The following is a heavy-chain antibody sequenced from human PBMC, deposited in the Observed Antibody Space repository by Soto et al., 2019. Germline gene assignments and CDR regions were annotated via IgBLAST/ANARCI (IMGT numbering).Heavy chain of an antibody. Sequence: SETLSLTCTVSGGSISSSSYYWSWVRQPAGKGLEWIGRIFSSGSTSFNPSLESRVAMSVDTSKNHFSLNLSSVTAADMAVYYCAREGSYSAYNFAHGIQLWSFDFWGQGALVTVSS. J-gene: IGHJ4*02. V-gene: IGHV4-61*02. CDR2: IFSSGST. CDR1: GGSISSSSYY. D-gene: IGHD5-12*01. CDR3: AREGSYSAYNFAHGIQLWSFDF.